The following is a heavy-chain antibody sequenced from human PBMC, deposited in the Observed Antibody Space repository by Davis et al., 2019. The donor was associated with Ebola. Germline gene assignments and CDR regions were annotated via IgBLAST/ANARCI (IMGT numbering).Heavy chain of an antibody. V-gene: IGHV1-18*01. CDR2: ISAYNGNT. J-gene: IGHJ6*02. CDR3: ARDRITMIVVVPSSYGMDV. Sequence: ASVKVSCKASGYTFTSYGISWVRQAPGQGLEWMGWISAYNGNTNYAQKLQGRVTMTTDTSTSTAYMELSSLRSEDTAVYYCARDRITMIVVVPSSYGMDVWGQGTTVTVSS. CDR1: GYTFTSYG. D-gene: IGHD3-22*01.